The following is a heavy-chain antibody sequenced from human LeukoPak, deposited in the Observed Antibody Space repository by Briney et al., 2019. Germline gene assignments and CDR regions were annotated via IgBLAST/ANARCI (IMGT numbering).Heavy chain of an antibody. CDR2: IWYDGSNK. D-gene: IGHD7-27*01. CDR1: GFTFSSYG. Sequence: PGRSLRLSCAASGFTFSSYGMHWVRQAPGNGLEWVAVIWYDGSNKYYADSVKGRFTISRDNSKNTLYLQMNSLRAEDTAVYYCARGLPRYVELGPPLYFDYWGQGTLVTVSS. J-gene: IGHJ4*02. CDR3: ARGLPRYVELGPPLYFDY. V-gene: IGHV3-33*01.